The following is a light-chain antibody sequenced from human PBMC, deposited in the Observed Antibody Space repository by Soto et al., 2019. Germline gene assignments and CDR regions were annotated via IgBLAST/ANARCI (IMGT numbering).Light chain of an antibody. Sequence: SVLTQSPSTLSLSPGARVTLSCRSRQSVSSSCVAWFQQTPGQATRLIISGASSRATGIADRFSGSGCGTDFRITIMQLEPEDVVLYSCQHYARPPWTFGQGTKVDIK. J-gene: IGKJ1*01. CDR1: QSVSSSC. CDR2: GAS. V-gene: IGKV3-20*01. CDR3: QHYARPPWT.